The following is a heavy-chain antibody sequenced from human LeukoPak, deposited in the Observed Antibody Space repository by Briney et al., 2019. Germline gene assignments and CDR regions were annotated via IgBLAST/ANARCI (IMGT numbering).Heavy chain of an antibody. Sequence: GGSLRLSCAASGFIFSDYYMTWIRQAPGKGLEWVSHIDVRGDSILYADSVKGRFTISRDSAKNSLYLQMNSLRAEDTAVYYCAREDNVWNLLYNYYMDVWGKGTTVTVSS. CDR1: GFIFSDYY. V-gene: IGHV3-11*01. J-gene: IGHJ6*03. D-gene: IGHD1-1*01. CDR2: IDVRGDSI. CDR3: AREDNVWNLLYNYYMDV.